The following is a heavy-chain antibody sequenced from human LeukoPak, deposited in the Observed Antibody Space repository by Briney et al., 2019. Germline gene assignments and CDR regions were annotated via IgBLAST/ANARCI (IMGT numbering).Heavy chain of an antibody. Sequence: GGSLRLFCAASGFNFGSFAMSWVRQAPGRGLEWLSGMSDNGVNTYYVDSVRGRFTISRDNSKNMLYLQMNGLRAEDTALYYCAKGIAVANIYFYGMDVWGQGTTVTVSS. D-gene: IGHD6-19*01. V-gene: IGHV3-23*01. J-gene: IGHJ6*02. CDR1: GFNFGSFA. CDR2: MSDNGVNT. CDR3: AKGIAVANIYFYGMDV.